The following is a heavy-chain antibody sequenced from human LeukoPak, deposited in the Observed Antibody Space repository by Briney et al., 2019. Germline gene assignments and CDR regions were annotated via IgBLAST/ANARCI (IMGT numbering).Heavy chain of an antibody. CDR1: GFTFSSYS. Sequence: GGSLRLSWAASGFTFSSYSMNWVRQAPGKWLEWVSSIISISSNIYYADSVKGRFTISRDNAKNSLYLQMNSVRAEDTAVYYCARTEARYGSGNYYMDVWGKGTTVTVSS. D-gene: IGHD3-10*01. V-gene: IGHV3-21*01. CDR2: IISISSNI. CDR3: ARTEARYGSGNYYMDV. J-gene: IGHJ6*03.